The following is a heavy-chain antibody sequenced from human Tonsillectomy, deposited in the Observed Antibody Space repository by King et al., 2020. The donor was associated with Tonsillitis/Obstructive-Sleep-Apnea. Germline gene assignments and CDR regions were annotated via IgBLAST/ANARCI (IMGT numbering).Heavy chain of an antibody. Sequence: VQLVESGGGLVQPGGSLRLSCAASGSTFSNYAMSWVRQTPGKGLEWVSGVSGSGGSTYYADSVKGRFTISRDNSKNTLYLQMTNLRAEDTAVYYCAKGGGPELFTLDYWGQGTLVTVSS. V-gene: IGHV3-23*04. J-gene: IGHJ4*02. CDR3: AKGGGPELFTLDY. CDR1: GSTFSNYA. D-gene: IGHD1-26*01. CDR2: VSGSGGST.